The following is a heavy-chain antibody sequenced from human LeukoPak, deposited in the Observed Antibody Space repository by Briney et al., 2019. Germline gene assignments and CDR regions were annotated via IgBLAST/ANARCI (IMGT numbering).Heavy chain of an antibody. V-gene: IGHV3-64D*06. CDR2: ISSNGGST. CDR1: GLSFSRYP. Sequence: PGGSLRLSCSVSGLSFSRYPIHWVRQAPGKGLEYVSAISSNGGSTYYADSVKGRFTISRDNSKNTLYLQMSSLRGEDTAVYYCVKDQAGRTGNAFDIWGQGTMVTVSS. CDR3: VKDQAGRTGNAFDI. D-gene: IGHD1-1*01. J-gene: IGHJ3*02.